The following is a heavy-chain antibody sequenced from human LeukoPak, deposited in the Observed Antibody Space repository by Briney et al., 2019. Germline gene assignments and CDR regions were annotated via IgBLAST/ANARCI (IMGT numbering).Heavy chain of an antibody. D-gene: IGHD1-26*01. V-gene: IGHV3-74*01. CDR3: ARDGVGASHDY. CDR1: GFTFSTYW. Sequence: GGSLRLSCAASGFTFSTYWMHWVRQTPGKGLVWVSRISRDGTTTTYADSVKGRFTISRDNAKNTLYLEMNSLRAEDTAVYFCARDGVGASHDYWGQGTLVTVSS. J-gene: IGHJ4*02. CDR2: ISRDGTTT.